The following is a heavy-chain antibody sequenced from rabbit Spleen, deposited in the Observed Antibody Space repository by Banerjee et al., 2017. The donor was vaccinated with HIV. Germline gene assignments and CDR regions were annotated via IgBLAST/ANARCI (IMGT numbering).Heavy chain of an antibody. D-gene: IGHD4-1*01. CDR1: GFSFSDRDV. CDR3: ARAIVPWLGLTRLDL. J-gene: IGHJ3*01. V-gene: IGHV1S45*01. CDR2: INTATGKP. Sequence: QEQLVESGGGLVQPEGSLTLTCKASGFSFSDRDVMCWVRQAPGKGLEWIACINTATGKPVYATWAKGRFTISTTSSTTVTLQVTSLTAADTATYFCARAIVPWLGLTRLDLWGQGTLVTVS.